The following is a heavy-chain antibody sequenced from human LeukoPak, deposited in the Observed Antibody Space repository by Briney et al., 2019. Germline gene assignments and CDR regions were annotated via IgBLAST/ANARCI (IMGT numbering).Heavy chain of an antibody. J-gene: IGHJ4*02. D-gene: IGHD6-19*01. CDR1: GFTFSSYW. CDR2: INTDGSST. Sequence: RGSLRLSCAASGFTFSSYWMHRVRQAPGKGLVWVSRINTDGSSTSYADSVKGRFTISRDNAKNTLYLQMNSLRAEDTAVYYCARDRDSSGWSGGFDYWGQGTLVTVSS. CDR3: ARDRDSSGWSGGFDY. V-gene: IGHV3-74*01.